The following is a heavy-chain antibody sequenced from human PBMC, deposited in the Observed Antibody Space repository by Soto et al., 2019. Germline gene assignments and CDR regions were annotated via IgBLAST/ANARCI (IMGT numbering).Heavy chain of an antibody. CDR2: TYYRSRWYN. D-gene: IGHD1-7*01. CDR1: GDSVSSNSAA. Sequence: QVQLQESGPGLVKPSQTLSLTCAISGDSVSSNSAAWNWIRLSPSRGLEWLARTYYRSRWYNDYAVTVRSRITVNPDTAKNQVSLQLTSVTPEDTAVYYCAGTTAHQWYYMDVWGKGTTVTVSS. V-gene: IGHV6-1*01. J-gene: IGHJ6*03. CDR3: AGTTAHQWYYMDV.